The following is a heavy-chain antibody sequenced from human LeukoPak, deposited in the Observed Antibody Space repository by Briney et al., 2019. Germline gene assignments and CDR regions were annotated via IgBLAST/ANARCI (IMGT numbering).Heavy chain of an antibody. J-gene: IGHJ4*02. CDR2: INHSGST. D-gene: IGHD3-22*01. V-gene: IGHV4-34*09. Sequence: SETLSPTCAVYGGSFSGYYWSWIRQPPGKGLEWIGEINHSGSTYYSPSLKSRVTMSVDTSKNQFSLTLISVTAADTAVYFCARAAPNYYDSSGSLRNPYFDYWGQGTLVTVSS. CDR3: ARAAPNYYDSSGSLRNPYFDY. CDR1: GGSFSGYY.